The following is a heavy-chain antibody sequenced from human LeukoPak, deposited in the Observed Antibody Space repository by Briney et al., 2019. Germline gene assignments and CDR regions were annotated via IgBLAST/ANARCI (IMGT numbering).Heavy chain of an antibody. Sequence: GGSLRFSCAASGFTFSSYWMSWVRQAPGKGLEWVANIKQDGCEKYYVDSVKGRFTISRDNAKNSLYLQMNSLRAEDTAVYYCAASSGWYAFDIWGQGTMVTVSS. V-gene: IGHV3-7*01. CDR3: AASSGWYAFDI. D-gene: IGHD6-19*01. CDR2: IKQDGCEK. J-gene: IGHJ3*02. CDR1: GFTFSSYW.